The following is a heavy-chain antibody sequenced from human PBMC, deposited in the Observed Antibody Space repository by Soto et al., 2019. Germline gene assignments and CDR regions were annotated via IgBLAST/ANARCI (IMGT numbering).Heavy chain of an antibody. V-gene: IGHV4-34*01. CDR1: GGSFSGYY. CDR2: INHSGST. D-gene: IGHD3-16*01. J-gene: IGHJ4*02. Sequence: SETLSLTCAVYGGSFSGYYWSWIRQPPGKGLEWIGEINHSGSTNYNPSLKSRVTISVDTSKNQFSLKLSSVTAADTAVYYCERKKGGLTKPYYFDYGGQGPLVTVSS. CDR3: ERKKGGLTKPYYFDY.